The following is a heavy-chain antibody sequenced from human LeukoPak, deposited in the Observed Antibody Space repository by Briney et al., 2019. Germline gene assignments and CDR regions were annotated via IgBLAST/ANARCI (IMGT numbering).Heavy chain of an antibody. CDR3: ARDDSIVGVDY. D-gene: IGHD3-22*01. Sequence: GASVKVSCKASGYTFTSYYIHWVRQAPGQGLEWMGIINPSGGSTSYAQKFQGRVTMTRDTSTITVYMELSSLRSEDTAVYYCARDDSIVGVDYWGQGTLVTVSS. J-gene: IGHJ4*02. V-gene: IGHV1-46*01. CDR1: GYTFTSYY. CDR2: INPSGGST.